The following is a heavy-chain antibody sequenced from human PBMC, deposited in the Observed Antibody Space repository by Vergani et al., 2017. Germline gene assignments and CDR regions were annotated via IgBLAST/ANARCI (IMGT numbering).Heavy chain of an antibody. CDR1: GYTLIELS. V-gene: IGHV1-24*01. CDR3: ASAGGVVASFVDAFDI. Sequence: QVQLVQSGAEVKKPGASVKVSCKVSGYTLIELSMHWVRQAPGKGLEWMGGFDPEDGETIYAQKFQGRVTMTEDTSTDTAYMELSSLRSEDTAVYYCASAGGVVASFVDAFDIWGQGTMVTVSS. D-gene: IGHD2-15*01. CDR2: FDPEDGET. J-gene: IGHJ3*02.